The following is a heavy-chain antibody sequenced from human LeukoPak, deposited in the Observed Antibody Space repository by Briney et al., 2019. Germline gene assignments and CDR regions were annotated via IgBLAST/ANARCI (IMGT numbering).Heavy chain of an antibody. V-gene: IGHV4-59*08. CDR2: IYYSGST. Sequence: PSETLSLTCTVSGGSISSYYWSWIRQPPGEGLEWIGYIYYSGSTNYNPSLKSRVTISVDTSKNQFSLKLSSVTAADTAVYYCARQVGVVRGVSDVWGKGTTVTVPS. CDR1: GGSISSYY. D-gene: IGHD3-10*01. CDR3: ARQVGVVRGVSDV. J-gene: IGHJ6*04.